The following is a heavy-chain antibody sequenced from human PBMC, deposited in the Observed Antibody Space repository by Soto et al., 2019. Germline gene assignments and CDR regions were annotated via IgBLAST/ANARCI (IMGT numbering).Heavy chain of an antibody. D-gene: IGHD3-16*01. CDR3: ARVGVYDYVWGRRGIDY. CDR2: ISAYNGNT. J-gene: IGHJ4*02. Sequence: QVQLVQSGAEVKKPGASVKVSCKASGYTFTSYGISWVRQAPGQGLEWMGWISAYNGNTNYAQKLQGRVTMTTDTPTSTAYMELRSLRSDDTAVYYCARVGVYDYVWGRRGIDYWGQGTLVTVSS. V-gene: IGHV1-18*01. CDR1: GYTFTSYG.